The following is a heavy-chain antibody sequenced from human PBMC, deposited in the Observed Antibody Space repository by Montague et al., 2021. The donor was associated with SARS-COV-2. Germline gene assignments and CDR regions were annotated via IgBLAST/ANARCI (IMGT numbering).Heavy chain of an antibody. CDR3: VHRRPNFDRGWFDP. CDR1: GFSLSTSGVG. D-gene: IGHD1-1*01. V-gene: IGHV2-5*02. J-gene: IGHJ5*02. Sequence: PALVKPTQTLTLTCTFSGFSLSTSGVGVGWIRQPPGKALEWLALXXWDDDKRYSPSLKSRLTITKDTSKNQVVLTMTNMDPVDTATYYCVHRRPNFDRGWFDPGGQGTLVTVSS. CDR2: XXWDDDK.